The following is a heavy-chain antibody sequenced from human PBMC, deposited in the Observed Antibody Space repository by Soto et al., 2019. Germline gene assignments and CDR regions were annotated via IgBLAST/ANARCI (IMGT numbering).Heavy chain of an antibody. CDR2: MYYTGKT. V-gene: IGHV4-30-4*01. CDR1: GTTISSGDHY. Sequence: QVQLQESGPGLVKPSQTLSLTCTVSGTTISSGDHYWSWIRQPPGKGLEWIGYMYYTGKTYYNTSLQSRVTISVDTSKNLFSLKMTSVTAADTAMYFCARVYGRGDYFDFWGRGTLVSVSS. J-gene: IGHJ4*02. CDR3: ARVYGRGDYFDF. D-gene: IGHD1-26*01.